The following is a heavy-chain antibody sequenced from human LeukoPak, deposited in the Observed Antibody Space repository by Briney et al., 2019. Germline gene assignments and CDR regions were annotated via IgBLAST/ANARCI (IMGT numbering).Heavy chain of an antibody. CDR1: GYTFTNYD. CDR3: ARDTVFDWLTPFDY. D-gene: IGHD3-9*01. J-gene: IGHJ4*02. V-gene: IGHV1-8*01. CDR2: MNPNSGNT. Sequence: ASVKVSCKASGYTFTNYDINWVRQAPGQGLEWMGWMNPNSGNTGYAQKFQGRVTMTRNTSMSTAYMELSSLRSEDTAVYYCARDTVFDWLTPFDYWGQGTLVTVSS.